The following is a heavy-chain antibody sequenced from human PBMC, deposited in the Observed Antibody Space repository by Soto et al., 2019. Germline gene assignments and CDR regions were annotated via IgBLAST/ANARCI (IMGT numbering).Heavy chain of an antibody. D-gene: IGHD2-2*01. CDR1: GGSISSGGYY. Sequence: TLSLTCTVSGGSISSGGYYWSWIRQHPGKGLEWIGYIYYSGSTYYNPSLKSRVTISVDTSKNPFSLKLSSVTAADTAVYYCAIGPVVVPASDSGGNWFDLWGHRNLVTVCS. CDR2: IYYSGST. V-gene: IGHV4-31*03. CDR3: AIGPVVVPASDSGGNWFDL. J-gene: IGHJ5*02.